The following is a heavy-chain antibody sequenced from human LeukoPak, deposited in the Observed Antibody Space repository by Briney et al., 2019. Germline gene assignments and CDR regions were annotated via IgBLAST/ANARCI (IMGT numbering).Heavy chain of an antibody. CDR3: VRGLHSSGWYMYFDL. CDR2: MNHSGSP. D-gene: IGHD6-19*01. CDR1: GGSSNGYF. J-gene: IGHJ2*01. Sequence: SETLSLTCAVYGGSSNGYFRSWIRQPPGKGLEWLGEMNHSGSPNYNPSLKSRVTISEDTSKNQFSLKLSSVTAADTAVYFCVRGLHSSGWYMYFDLWGRGTLVTVSS. V-gene: IGHV4-34*01.